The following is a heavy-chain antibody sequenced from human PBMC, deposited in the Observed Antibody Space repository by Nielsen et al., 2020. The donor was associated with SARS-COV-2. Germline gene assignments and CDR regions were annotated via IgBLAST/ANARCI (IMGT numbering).Heavy chain of an antibody. CDR3: ARDGGNYDYVWGSYRRHDAFDI. J-gene: IGHJ3*02. CDR2: ISSSGSTI. D-gene: IGHD3-16*02. CDR1: GFTFSDYY. Sequence: LSLTCAASGFTFSDYYMSWIRQAPGKGLEWVSYISSSGSTIYYADSVKGRFTISRDNAKNSLYLQMNSLRAEDTAVYYCARDGGNYDYVWGSYRRHDAFDIWGQGTMVTVSS. V-gene: IGHV3-11*01.